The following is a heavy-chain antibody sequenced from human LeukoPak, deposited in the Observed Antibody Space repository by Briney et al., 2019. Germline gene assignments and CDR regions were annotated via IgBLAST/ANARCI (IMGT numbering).Heavy chain of an antibody. CDR3: ARDRTSSPNWFDP. Sequence: SETLSLTCTVSGGSISSYYWSWIRQPPGKGLEWIGYIYYSGSTNYNPSLKSRVTISVDTSKNQFSLKLSSVTAADTAGYYCARDRTSSPNWFDPWGQGTLVTVSS. V-gene: IGHV4-59*01. CDR1: GGSISSYY. CDR2: IYYSGST. J-gene: IGHJ5*02. D-gene: IGHD6-13*01.